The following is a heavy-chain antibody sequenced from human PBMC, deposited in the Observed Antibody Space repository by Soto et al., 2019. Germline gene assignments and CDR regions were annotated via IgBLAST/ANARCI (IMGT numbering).Heavy chain of an antibody. J-gene: IGHJ6*02. CDR1: GYSFTSYW. Sequence: GESLKISCKGSGYSFTSYWICWVRQMPGKGLEWMGIIYPGDSDTRYSPSFQGQVTISADKSISTAYLQWSSLKASDTAMYYCARWTVGLKYYYYGMDVWGQGTTVTVSS. CDR3: ARWTVGLKYYYYGMDV. CDR2: IYPGDSDT. D-gene: IGHD4-17*01. V-gene: IGHV5-51*01.